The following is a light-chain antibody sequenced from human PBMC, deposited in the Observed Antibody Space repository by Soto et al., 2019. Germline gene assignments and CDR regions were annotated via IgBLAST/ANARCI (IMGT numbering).Light chain of an antibody. J-gene: IGKJ5*01. CDR1: QSISSY. V-gene: IGKV1-39*01. Sequence: DIQMTQSPSSLSASVGDRVTITCRASQSISSYLNWYQQKPGKAPELLIYAASSLQSGVPSRFSGSGSGTDFTLTISSLQPEDFETYYCQQSYSTPITFGQGTRLETK. CDR2: AAS. CDR3: QQSYSTPIT.